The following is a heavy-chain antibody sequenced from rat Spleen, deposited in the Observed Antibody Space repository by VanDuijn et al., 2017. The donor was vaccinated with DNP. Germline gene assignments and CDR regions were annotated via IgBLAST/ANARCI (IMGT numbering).Heavy chain of an antibody. D-gene: IGHD5-1*01. Sequence: EVQLVESGGGLVQPGRSLKLSCVAFGFTFNNYWMTWIRQVPTKGLEWVASVPSSGGSTYYPDSVKGRFIISRDNARNTLYLQMNSLRSEDTATYFCARGSGTYYWYFDFWGPGTMVTVSS. V-gene: IGHV5-31*01. CDR1: GFTFNNYW. CDR2: VPSSGGST. CDR3: ARGSGTYYWYFDF. J-gene: IGHJ1*01.